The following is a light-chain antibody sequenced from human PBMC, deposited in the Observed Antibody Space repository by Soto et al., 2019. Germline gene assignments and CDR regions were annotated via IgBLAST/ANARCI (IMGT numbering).Light chain of an antibody. V-gene: IGLV1-51*01. CDR1: SSNIGSSL. CDR3: AAWDTRLSAVL. Sequence: QSVSTQPPSVSAAPGQKVTILCSGDSSNIGSSLVSWYQQVPGTAPKLLIYDNDKRHSEIPDRFSASKSGASASLDITGLQTGDEADYHCAAWDTRLSAVLFGGGTKLTVL. CDR2: DND. J-gene: IGLJ2*01.